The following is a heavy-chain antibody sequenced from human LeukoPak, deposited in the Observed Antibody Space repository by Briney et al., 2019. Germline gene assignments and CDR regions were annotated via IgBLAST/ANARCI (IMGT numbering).Heavy chain of an antibody. D-gene: IGHD6-6*01. J-gene: IGHJ4*02. CDR1: GGSISSSSYY. CDR3: ARDPIIAAYDY. CDR2: IYYSGST. V-gene: IGHV4-39*07. Sequence: SETLSLTCTVSGGSISSSSYYWGWIRQPPGKGLEWIGSIYYSGSTHYNPSLKSRVTISVDTSKNQFSLKLSSVTAADTAVYYCARDPIIAAYDYWGQGTLVTVSS.